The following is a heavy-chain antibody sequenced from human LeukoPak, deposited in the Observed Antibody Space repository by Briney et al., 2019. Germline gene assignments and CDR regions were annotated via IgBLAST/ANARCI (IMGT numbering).Heavy chain of an antibody. D-gene: IGHD4-17*01. CDR2: INHSGST. CDR3: AREPTTVTMFDY. CDR1: GGSFSGYY. V-gene: IGHV4-34*01. Sequence: SETLSLTCAVYGGSFSGYYWSWIRQPPGKGLGWIGEINHSGSTNYNPSLKSRVTISVDTSKNQFSLKLSSMTAADTAVYYCAREPTTVTMFDYWGQGTLVTVSS. J-gene: IGHJ4*02.